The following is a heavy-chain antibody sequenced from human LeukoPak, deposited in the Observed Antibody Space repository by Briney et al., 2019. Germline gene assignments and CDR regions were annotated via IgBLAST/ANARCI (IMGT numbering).Heavy chain of an antibody. CDR1: GFTFNNYA. CDR2: ISYDGSNK. CDR3: ARCKASSSWYDGFDY. V-gene: IGHV3-30-3*01. D-gene: IGHD6-13*01. J-gene: IGHJ4*02. Sequence: GGSLRLSCAASGFTFNNYAMHWVRQAPGKGLEWVAVISYDGSNKYYADSVKGRFTISRGNSENTLYLQMNSLRTEDTAVYYCARCKASSSWYDGFDYWGQGTLVTVSS.